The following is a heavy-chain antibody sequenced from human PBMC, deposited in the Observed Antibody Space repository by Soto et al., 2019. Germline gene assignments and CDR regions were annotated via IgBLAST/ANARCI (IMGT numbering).Heavy chain of an antibody. D-gene: IGHD1-26*01. J-gene: IGHJ6*02. CDR1: GGSFSGYY. CDR3: ARADLLYYYYGMDV. CDR2: INHSGST. Sequence: QVQLQQWGAGLLKPSETLSLTCAVYGGSFSGYYWSWIRQPPGKGLEWIGEINHSGSTNYNPSLKSRVTISVDTSKNQFSLKLSSVTAADTAVYYCARADLLYYYYGMDVWGQVTTVTVSS. V-gene: IGHV4-34*01.